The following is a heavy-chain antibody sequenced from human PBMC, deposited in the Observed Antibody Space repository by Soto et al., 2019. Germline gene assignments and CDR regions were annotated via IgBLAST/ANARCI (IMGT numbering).Heavy chain of an antibody. Sequence: SETLSLTCTVSGGSISSSSYYWGWIRQPPGKGLEWIGSIYYSGSTYYNPSLKSRVTISVDTSKTQFSLKLSAVTAADTAVYYCARGYDSNGYYSLGLTPPFDYWGQGTLVTVSS. J-gene: IGHJ4*02. CDR1: GGSISSSSYY. V-gene: IGHV4-39*01. CDR2: IYYSGST. D-gene: IGHD3-22*01. CDR3: ARGYDSNGYYSLGLTPPFDY.